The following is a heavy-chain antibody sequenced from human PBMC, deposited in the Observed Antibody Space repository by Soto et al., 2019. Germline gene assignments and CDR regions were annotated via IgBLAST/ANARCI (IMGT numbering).Heavy chain of an antibody. V-gene: IGHV4-59*01. CDR2: IYYSGTT. CDR1: GGSISSYY. D-gene: IGHD1-7*01. J-gene: IGHJ5*02. CDR3: AIISTILIEASAYSTRGTLDP. Sequence: SETLSLTCTVSGGSISSYYWNWIRQYPGKGLEWIGYIYYSGTTRYNPSLQSRVTISVDTSKNQSSLKFRSVTAADTAVYFCAIISTILIEASAYSTRGTLDP.